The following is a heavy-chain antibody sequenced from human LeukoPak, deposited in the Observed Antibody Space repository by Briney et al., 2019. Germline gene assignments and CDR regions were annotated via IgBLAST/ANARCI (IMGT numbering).Heavy chain of an antibody. Sequence: SVKVSYKASGYTFTSYYMHWVRQAPGQGLEWMGIINPSGGSTSYAQKFQGRVTMTRDTSTSTVYMELSSLRSEDTAVYYCARVPINCSGGSCNWFDPWGQGTLVTVS. CDR1: GYTFTSYY. D-gene: IGHD2-15*01. CDR3: ARVPINCSGGSCNWFDP. V-gene: IGHV1-46*01. J-gene: IGHJ5*02. CDR2: INPSGGST.